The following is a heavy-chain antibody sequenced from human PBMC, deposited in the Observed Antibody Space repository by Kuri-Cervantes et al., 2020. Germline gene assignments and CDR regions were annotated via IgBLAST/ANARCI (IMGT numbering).Heavy chain of an antibody. J-gene: IGHJ4*02. V-gene: IGHV3-30*01. Sequence: GESLKISCSASGFTFSRYPMHWVRQAPGKGLEWVAVISHDGSIQYYADSVQGRFTISRDNAKNSLYLQMNSLRAEDTALYYCAKDMTLTGYLLFDYWGQGTLVTVSS. CDR1: GFTFSRYP. D-gene: IGHD3-9*01. CDR3: AKDMTLTGYLLFDY. CDR2: ISHDGSIQ.